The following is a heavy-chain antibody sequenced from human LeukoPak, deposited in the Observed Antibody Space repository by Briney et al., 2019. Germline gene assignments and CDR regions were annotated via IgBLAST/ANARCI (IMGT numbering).Heavy chain of an antibody. CDR1: GYTFSGSY. J-gene: IGHJ6*03. V-gene: IGHV1-2*06. D-gene: IGHD2-8*01. CDR3: ARSAEHCNNGVCFTDYYMDV. CDR2: INPNSGDT. Sequence: GASVKVSCKTSGYTFSGSYIHWVRQAPGQGLEWMGRINPNSGDTNYAQNFHGRVTMTRDTSITTAYMELSGLTSDDTAVYFCARSAEHCNNGVCFTDYYMDVWGKGTTVTVSS.